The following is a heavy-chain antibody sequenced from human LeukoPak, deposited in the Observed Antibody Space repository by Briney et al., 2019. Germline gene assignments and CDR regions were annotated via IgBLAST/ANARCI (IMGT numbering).Heavy chain of an antibody. Sequence: ASVKVSCKASGYIFTNYGIDWVRQAPGHGLEWMGWISAHGNTYYAQEFQGRVTMTTDTSTGTAYMELRSLRSDDTALYYWARGRYCTGTNCFPQWLDPWGQGTLVTVSS. CDR3: ARGRYCTGTNCFPQWLDP. D-gene: IGHD2-8*02. CDR2: ISAHGNT. J-gene: IGHJ5*02. CDR1: GYIFTNYG. V-gene: IGHV1-18*04.